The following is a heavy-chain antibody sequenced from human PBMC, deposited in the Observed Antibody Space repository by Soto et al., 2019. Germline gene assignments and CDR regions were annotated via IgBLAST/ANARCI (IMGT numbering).Heavy chain of an antibody. CDR2: INHSGST. V-gene: IGHV4-34*01. D-gene: IGHD3-10*01. J-gene: IGHJ6*02. CDR3: ARPLFTMVRGVIPGYYYYGMDV. CDR1: GGSFSGYY. Sequence: KPSETLSLTCAVYGGSFSGYYWSWIRQPPGKGLEWIGEINHSGSTNYNPSLKSRVTISVDTSKNQFSLKLSSVTAADTAVYYCARPLFTMVRGVIPGYYYYGMDVWGQGTTVTVSS.